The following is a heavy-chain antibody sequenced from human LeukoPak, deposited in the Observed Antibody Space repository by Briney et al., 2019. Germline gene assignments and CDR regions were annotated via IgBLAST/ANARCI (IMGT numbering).Heavy chain of an antibody. CDR3: AARTGTNDF. V-gene: IGHV4-4*02. CDR2: ISHTGTT. Sequence: PSGTLSLTCAVSGGSISSSYWWTWVRQPPGKGLEWIGEISHTGTTKYNPSLKSRVTISVDKSKKQFSLKLSSVAAADTAVYYCAARTGTNDFWGQGTLVTVSS. J-gene: IGHJ4*02. CDR1: GGSISSSYW. D-gene: IGHD1-1*01.